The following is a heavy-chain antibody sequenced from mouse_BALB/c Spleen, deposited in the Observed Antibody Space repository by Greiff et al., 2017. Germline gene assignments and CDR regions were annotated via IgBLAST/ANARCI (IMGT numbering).Heavy chain of an antibody. D-gene: IGHD2-3*01. Sequence: EVQLQQSGPELVKPGASVKIPCKASGYTFTDYNMDWVKQSHGKSLEWIGDINPNNGGTIYNQKFKGKATLTVDKSSSTAYMELRSLTSEDTAVYYCARGRGLLPFAYWGQGTLVTVSA. CDR2: INPNNGGT. CDR1: GYTFTDYN. CDR3: ARGRGLLPFAY. J-gene: IGHJ3*01. V-gene: IGHV1-18*01.